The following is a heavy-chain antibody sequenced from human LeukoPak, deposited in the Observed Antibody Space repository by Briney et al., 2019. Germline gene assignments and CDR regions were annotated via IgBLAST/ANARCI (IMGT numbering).Heavy chain of an antibody. CDR1: GVTFSSYS. D-gene: IGHD3-3*02. V-gene: IGHV3-21*01. CDR2: ISSSSSYI. Sequence: PGGSLRLSCAASGVTFSSYSMNWVRQAPGKGLEWVSSISSSSSYIYYADSVKGRFTISRDNAKNSLYLQMTSLRAEDTAVYCCARALGGSSGMDVWGQGTTVTVSS. J-gene: IGHJ6*02. CDR3: ARALGGSSGMDV.